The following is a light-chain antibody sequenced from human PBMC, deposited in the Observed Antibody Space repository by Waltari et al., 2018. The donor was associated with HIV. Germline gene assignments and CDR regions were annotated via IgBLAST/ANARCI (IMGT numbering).Light chain of an antibody. Sequence: QSVLTQPPSASGTPGQRVTISCSGSSSNIGSNTVNWCQQLPGTAPKLLIYSNNRRPSGRPDRFSGSKPGTSASLAISGLQSEDEADYYCAAWDDSLNGVVFGGGTKLTVL. CDR3: AAWDDSLNGVV. CDR1: SSNIGSNT. J-gene: IGLJ2*01. CDR2: SNN. V-gene: IGLV1-44*01.